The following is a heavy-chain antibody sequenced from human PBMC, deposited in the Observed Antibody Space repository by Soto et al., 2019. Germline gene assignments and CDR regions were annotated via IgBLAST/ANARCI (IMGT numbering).Heavy chain of an antibody. Sequence: GESLKISCKGSGYSFTSYWIGWVRQMPGKGLEWMGIIYPGDSDTRYSPSFQGQVTISADKSISTAYLQWSSLKASDTAMYYCARHRSRYYDSSGYYERAHFDYWGQGTLVTVSS. CDR2: IYPGDSDT. CDR1: GYSFTSYW. J-gene: IGHJ4*02. CDR3: ARHRSRYYDSSGYYERAHFDY. D-gene: IGHD3-22*01. V-gene: IGHV5-51*01.